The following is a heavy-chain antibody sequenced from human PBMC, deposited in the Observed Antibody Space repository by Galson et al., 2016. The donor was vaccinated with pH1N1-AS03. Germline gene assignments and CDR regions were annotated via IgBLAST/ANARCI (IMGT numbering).Heavy chain of an antibody. CDR2: TYPANSDI. V-gene: IGHV5-51*01. CDR1: AYIFGNYW. J-gene: IGHJ5*01. Sequence: SGAEVKKPGESLKISCRASAYIFGNYWFAWVRQMPGKGLEWMGITYPANSDIRYSPSFQGQVTISADTSINTVFLEWNSLRASDTAIYYCAGRVSLTGREFDSWGRGTQVTVSS. D-gene: IGHD3-9*01. CDR3: AGRVSLTGREFDS.